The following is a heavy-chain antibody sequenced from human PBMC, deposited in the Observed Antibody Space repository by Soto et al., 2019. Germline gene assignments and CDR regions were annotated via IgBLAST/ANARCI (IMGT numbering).Heavy chain of an antibody. CDR2: VIPIFGTS. Sequence: QVHLVQSGAEVKKPGSSVRVSCKASGGAFSSYAISWVRQAPGQGLEWMGGVIPIFGTSNYAQKFQGRVTITADASTSTAIMDLSSLRSDDTAVYYCVSGNCSGGSCSYYYYGMDVWGQGTTVTVSS. CDR3: VSGNCSGGSCSYYYYGMDV. J-gene: IGHJ6*02. CDR1: GGAFSSYA. V-gene: IGHV1-69*01. D-gene: IGHD2-15*01.